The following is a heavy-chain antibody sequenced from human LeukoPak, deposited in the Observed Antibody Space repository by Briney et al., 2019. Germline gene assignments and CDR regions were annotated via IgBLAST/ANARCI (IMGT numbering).Heavy chain of an antibody. CDR1: GGSISSSSYY. CDR2: IYYSGST. Sequence: SETLSLTCTVSGGSISSSSYYWGWIRQTPGKGLGWIGSIYYSGSTFYSPSLKSRVTISVDTSKNQFSLKLSSVTAADTAVYYCARVRDSSGYPDYWGQGTLVTVSS. J-gene: IGHJ4*02. CDR3: ARVRDSSGYPDY. D-gene: IGHD3-22*01. V-gene: IGHV4-39*01.